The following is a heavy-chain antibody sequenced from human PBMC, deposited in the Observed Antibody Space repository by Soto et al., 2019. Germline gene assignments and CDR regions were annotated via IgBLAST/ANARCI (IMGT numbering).Heavy chain of an antibody. CDR2: ISYDGSNK. CDR3: AKGGLLWFGESPEETYYYYGMDV. J-gene: IGHJ6*02. CDR1: GFTFSSYG. Sequence: GGSLRLSCAASGFTFSSYGMHWVRQAPGKGLEWVAVISYDGSNKYYADSVKGRFTISRDNSKNTLYLQMNSLRAEDTAVYYCAKGGLLWFGESPEETYYYYGMDVWGQGTTVTVSS. D-gene: IGHD3-10*01. V-gene: IGHV3-30*18.